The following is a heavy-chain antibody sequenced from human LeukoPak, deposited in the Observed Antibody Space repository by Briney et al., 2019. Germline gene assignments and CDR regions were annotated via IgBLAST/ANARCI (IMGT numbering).Heavy chain of an antibody. V-gene: IGHV3-30-3*01. CDR1: GFTFSDYA. Sequence: GGSLRLSCAASGFTFSDYAMHWVRQGPGKGLEWVAVISDEGHQKYYGDSVKGRFTISRDNPKNTLYLQMNSLRDDDTAVYYCVRVGEDYGDRWDFWGQGTLVTVSS. J-gene: IGHJ4*02. CDR2: ISDEGHQK. D-gene: IGHD4-17*01. CDR3: VRVGEDYGDRWDF.